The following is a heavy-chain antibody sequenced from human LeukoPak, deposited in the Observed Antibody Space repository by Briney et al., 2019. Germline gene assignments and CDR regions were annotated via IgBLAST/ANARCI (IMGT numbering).Heavy chain of an antibody. Sequence: GGSLRLSCAPSGFTLSSYRMEWVRQAPGKGLEWVSSVSSSSSNIYYAGSVKGRFTISRDNAKNSLYPQMNSLRAEDTAVYYCARNAGYCSGGSCYAWGQGTLVTVSS. CDR3: ARNAGYCSGGSCYA. CDR1: GFTLSSYR. D-gene: IGHD2-15*01. V-gene: IGHV3-21*01. J-gene: IGHJ4*02. CDR2: VSSSSSNI.